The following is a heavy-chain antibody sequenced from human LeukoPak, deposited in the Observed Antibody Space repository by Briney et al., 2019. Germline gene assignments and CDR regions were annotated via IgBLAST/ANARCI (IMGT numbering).Heavy chain of an antibody. CDR1: GFTFSDYY. CDR2: ISSSSSII. V-gene: IGHV3-11*01. J-gene: IGHJ4*02. CDR3: VRDHTRLGYSSIWHYFDS. D-gene: IGHD6-13*01. Sequence: GRSLKLSCAASGFTFSDYYMSWIRQAPGKGLEWISYISSSSSIIYYADSVKGRFTISRDNAKSSLYLQMNSLTAEDTAVYYCVRDHTRLGYSSIWHYFDSWGQGTLVIVSS.